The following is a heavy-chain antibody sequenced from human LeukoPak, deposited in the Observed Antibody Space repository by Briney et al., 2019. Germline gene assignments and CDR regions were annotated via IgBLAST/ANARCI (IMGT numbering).Heavy chain of an antibody. Sequence: GGSLRLSCAASGFTVSSNYMNWVRQAPGEGLEWVSILYSGGSTYYADSVKGRFTISRDNSKNTLYLQMNSLRAEDTAVYYCARLLSGSSGSYSYYFDYWGQGTLVTVSS. J-gene: IGHJ4*02. D-gene: IGHD1-26*01. CDR3: ARLLSGSSGSYSYYFDY. CDR2: LYSGGST. V-gene: IGHV3-53*05. CDR1: GFTVSSNY.